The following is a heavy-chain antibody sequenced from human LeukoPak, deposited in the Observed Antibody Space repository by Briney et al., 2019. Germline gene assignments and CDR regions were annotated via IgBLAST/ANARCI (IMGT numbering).Heavy chain of an antibody. CDR2: IRNKAKSYTT. V-gene: IGHV3-72*01. J-gene: IGHJ4*02. CDR3: ARAGKVTPGSTVIDY. D-gene: IGHD4-11*01. CDR1: GFTFSDHY. Sequence: GGSLRLSCAASGFTFSDHYLDWVRQAPGKGLEWVGRIRNKAKSYTTDYAASVRGRFTISRDDSKNSLYLQMNSLKIEDTAVYYCARAGKVTPGSTVIDYWGQGTLVTVSS.